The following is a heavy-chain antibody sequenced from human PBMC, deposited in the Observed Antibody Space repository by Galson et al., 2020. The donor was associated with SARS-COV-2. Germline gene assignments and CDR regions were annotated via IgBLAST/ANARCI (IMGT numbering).Heavy chain of an antibody. CDR1: GYTLTELS. CDR2: FDPEDGET. J-gene: IGHJ6*02. CDR3: ATSEYSSSPGLFYYYGMDV. D-gene: IGHD6-6*01. V-gene: IGHV1-24*01. Sequence: ASVKVSCKVSGYTLTELSMHWVRQAPGKGLEWMGGFDPEDGETIYAQKFQGRVTMTEDTSTDTAYMELSSLRSEDTAVYYCATSEYSSSPGLFYYYGMDVWGQGTTVTVSS.